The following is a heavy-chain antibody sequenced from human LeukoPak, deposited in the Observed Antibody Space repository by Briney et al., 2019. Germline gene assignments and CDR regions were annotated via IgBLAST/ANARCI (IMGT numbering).Heavy chain of an antibody. Sequence: ASVTVSCTASGYTFISYGISWVRQAPGQGLEWMGWISAYNGNTNYAQKLQGRVTMTTDTSTSTAYMELRSLRSDDTAVYYCARGLMIVGSAALFDYWGQGTLVTVSS. CDR3: ARGLMIVGSAALFDY. D-gene: IGHD1-26*01. J-gene: IGHJ4*02. V-gene: IGHV1-18*01. CDR2: ISAYNGNT. CDR1: GYTFISYG.